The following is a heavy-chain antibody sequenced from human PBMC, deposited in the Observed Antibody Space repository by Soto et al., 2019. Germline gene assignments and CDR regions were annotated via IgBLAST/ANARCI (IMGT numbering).Heavy chain of an antibody. J-gene: IGHJ6*03. Sequence: QVQLQQWGAGLLKPSETLSLTCAVYGGSFSGYYWSWIRQPPGKGLEWIGEINHSGSTNYNPSLKSPVTISVDTSKNQFSLKLSSVTAADTAVYYCARGPHGDCSSTSCLNLYYYYYYMDVWGKGTTVTVSS. D-gene: IGHD2-2*01. CDR1: GGSFSGYY. CDR2: INHSGST. V-gene: IGHV4-34*01. CDR3: ARGPHGDCSSTSCLNLYYYYYYMDV.